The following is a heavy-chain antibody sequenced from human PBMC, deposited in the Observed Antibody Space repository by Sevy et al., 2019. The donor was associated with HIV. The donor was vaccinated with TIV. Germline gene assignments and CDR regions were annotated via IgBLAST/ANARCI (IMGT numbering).Heavy chain of an antibody. CDR2: IHHSGIT. CDR1: GYSIRNGYY. Sequence: SETLSLTCTVSGYSIRNGYYWAWIRQPPRKGLEWIGSIHHSGITHYNPSLESRVIISVDTSKNQVSLELSSVTAADTAMYYYARDRKYPLYYFDYWGQGILVTVSS. D-gene: IGHD6-6*01. J-gene: IGHJ4*02. V-gene: IGHV4-38-2*02. CDR3: ARDRKYPLYYFDY.